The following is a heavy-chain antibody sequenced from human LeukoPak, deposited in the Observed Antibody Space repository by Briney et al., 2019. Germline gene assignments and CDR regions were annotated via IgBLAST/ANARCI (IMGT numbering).Heavy chain of an antibody. CDR2: IYYSGST. CDR1: GYSISSGYY. CDR3: ARHPRRCSSTSCSSYYYYMDV. Sequence: SETLSLTCTVSGYSISSGYYWGWIRQPPGKGLEWIGSIYYSGSTYYNPSLKSRVTISVDTSKNQFSLKLSSVTAADTAVYYCARHPRRCSSTSCSSYYYYMDVWGKGTTVTVSS. V-gene: IGHV4-38-2*02. J-gene: IGHJ6*03. D-gene: IGHD2-2*01.